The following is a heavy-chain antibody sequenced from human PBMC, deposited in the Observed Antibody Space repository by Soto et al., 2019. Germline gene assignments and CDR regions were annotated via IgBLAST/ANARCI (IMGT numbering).Heavy chain of an antibody. Sequence: QVQLVQSGAEVKKPGASVKVSCTASGGTFSSYAISWVRQAPGQGLEWIGGIIPIFGTANYAQKVQGRVTITADESTSTAYMELSSLRSEDTAVYYCAGEGASGSHIGYWGQGTLVTVSS. CDR1: GGTFSSYA. D-gene: IGHD3-22*01. V-gene: IGHV1-69*01. CDR3: AGEGASGSHIGY. CDR2: IIPIFGTA. J-gene: IGHJ4*02.